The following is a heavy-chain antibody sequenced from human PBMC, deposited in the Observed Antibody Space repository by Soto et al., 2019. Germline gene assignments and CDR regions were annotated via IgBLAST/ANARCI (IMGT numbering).Heavy chain of an antibody. D-gene: IGHD1-7*01. V-gene: IGHV4-30-4*01. CDR1: GGSISSGDYY. J-gene: IGHJ6*02. CDR3: ARDTLNSPAHEIGYYGMDV. CDR2: IYYSGST. Sequence: SETLSLTCTVSGGSISSGDYYWSWIRQPPGKGLEWIGYIYYSGSTYYNPSLKSRVTISVDTSRNQFSLKLSSVTAADTAVYYCARDTLNSPAHEIGYYGMDVWGQGTTVTVSS.